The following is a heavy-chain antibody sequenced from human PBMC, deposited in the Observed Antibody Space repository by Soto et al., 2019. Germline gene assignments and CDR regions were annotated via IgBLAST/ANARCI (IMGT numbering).Heavy chain of an antibody. Sequence: QVQLVQSGAEVKKPGSSVKVSCKASGGTFSSYAISWVRQAPGQGLEWMGGNIPIFGTANYAQKFQGRVTITADKSTSTAYMELSSLRSEDTAVYYCARVHYDYVWGSYRYSDYWGQGTLVTVSS. CDR2: NIPIFGTA. J-gene: IGHJ4*02. V-gene: IGHV1-69*06. D-gene: IGHD3-16*02. CDR3: ARVHYDYVWGSYRYSDY. CDR1: GGTFSSYA.